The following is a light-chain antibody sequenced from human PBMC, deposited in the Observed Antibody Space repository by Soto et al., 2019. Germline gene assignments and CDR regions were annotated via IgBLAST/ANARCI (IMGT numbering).Light chain of an antibody. CDR1: QIVSTSY. CDR2: GAS. Sequence: EIVLTQSPGTLSLSPGERVTLSCRASQIVSTSYLAWYQQKPGQAPRLLIYGASSRATDIPDRFSGSGSGTDFTLTISRLEPEDFAVYYCQQFGSSPMYTFGQGTKLEIK. CDR3: QQFGSSPMYT. V-gene: IGKV3-20*01. J-gene: IGKJ2*01.